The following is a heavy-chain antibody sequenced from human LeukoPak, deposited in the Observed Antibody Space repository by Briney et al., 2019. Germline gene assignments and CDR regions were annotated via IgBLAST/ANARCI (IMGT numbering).Heavy chain of an antibody. CDR3: AKDLGVPAASVGYFDY. Sequence: GRSLRLSCAASGFTFSSYGMHWVRQAPGKGLEWVAVIWYGGSNKYYADSVKGRFTISRDNSKNTLYLQMNSLRAEDTAVYYCAKDLGVPAASVGYFDYWGQGTLVTVSS. CDR2: IWYGGSNK. V-gene: IGHV3-33*06. CDR1: GFTFSSYG. D-gene: IGHD2-2*01. J-gene: IGHJ4*02.